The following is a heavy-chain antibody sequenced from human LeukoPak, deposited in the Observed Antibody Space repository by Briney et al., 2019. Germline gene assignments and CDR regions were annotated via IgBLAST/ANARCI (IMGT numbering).Heavy chain of an antibody. J-gene: IGHJ4*02. Sequence: SETLSLTCTVSGGSISSYYWSWIRQPPGKGLEWIGYIYYSGSTNYNPSFKSRVTISVDTSKNQFSLKLSSVTAADTAVYYCARVDEVATIAFDYWGQGTLATVSS. CDR2: IYYSGST. CDR1: GGSISSYY. V-gene: IGHV4-59*01. D-gene: IGHD5-24*01. CDR3: ARVDEVATIAFDY.